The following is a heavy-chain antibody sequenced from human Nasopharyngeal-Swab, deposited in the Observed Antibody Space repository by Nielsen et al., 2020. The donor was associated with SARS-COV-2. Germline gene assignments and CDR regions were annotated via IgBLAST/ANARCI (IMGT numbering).Heavy chain of an antibody. J-gene: IGHJ3*02. D-gene: IGHD1-1*01. Sequence: GGSLRLSCAASGFTFSSYWMRWVRQAPGKGLVWVSRINSDGSSTSYADSVKGRFTISRDNAKNTLYLQMNSLRAEDTAVYYCARSLILQRDALDIWGQGTMVTVSS. V-gene: IGHV3-74*01. CDR1: GFTFSSYW. CDR3: ARSLILQRDALDI. CDR2: INSDGSST.